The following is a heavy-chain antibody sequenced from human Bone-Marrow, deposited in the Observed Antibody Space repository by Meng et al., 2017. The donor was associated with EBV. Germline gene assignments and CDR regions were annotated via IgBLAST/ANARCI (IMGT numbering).Heavy chain of an antibody. CDR1: GFTFSTYW. D-gene: IGHD2-15*01. CDR3: ARREGYCSGGTCYFDY. CDR2: INTDGSST. V-gene: IGHV3-74*01. J-gene: IGHJ4*02. Sequence: VQLVESGGGLVQPGGSLRLSCAASGFTFSTYWMHWVRQAPGKGLVWVSRINTDGSSTNYADSVKGRFTISRDNAKNTLYLQMNSLRAEDTAVYYCARREGYCSGGTCYFDYWGQGVLVTVSS.